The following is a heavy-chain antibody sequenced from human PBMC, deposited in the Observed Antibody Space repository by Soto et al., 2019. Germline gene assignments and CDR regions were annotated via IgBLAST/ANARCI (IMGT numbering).Heavy chain of an antibody. V-gene: IGHV5-10-1*01. J-gene: IGHJ4*02. D-gene: IGHD3-22*01. Sequence: GESLKICCKVSGYSFAGYWITWVRQKPGKGLEWMGRIDPSDSQTYYSPSFRGHVTISVTKSITTVFLQWSSLRASDTAMYYCARQIYDSDTGPNFQYYFDSWGQGTPVTVSS. CDR1: GYSFAGYW. CDR2: IDPSDSQT. CDR3: ARQIYDSDTGPNFQYYFDS.